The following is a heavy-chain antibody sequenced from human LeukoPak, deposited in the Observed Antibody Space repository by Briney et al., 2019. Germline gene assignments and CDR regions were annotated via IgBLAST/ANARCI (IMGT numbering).Heavy chain of an antibody. V-gene: IGHV3-21*01. Sequence: GGSLRLSCAASGFTFSSYSMNWVRQAPGKGLEWVSSISSSSSYIYYADSVKGRFTISRDNAKNSLYLQMNSLRAEDTAVYYCARAPSSRYGDYVDYWGQGTLVTVSS. CDR1: GFTFSSYS. J-gene: IGHJ4*02. CDR3: ARAPSSRYGDYVDY. D-gene: IGHD4-17*01. CDR2: ISSSSSYI.